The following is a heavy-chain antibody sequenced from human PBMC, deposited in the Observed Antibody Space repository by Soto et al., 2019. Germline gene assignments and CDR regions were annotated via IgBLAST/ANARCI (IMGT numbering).Heavy chain of an antibody. V-gene: IGHV3-9*01. CDR1: GFTFDDYA. D-gene: IGHD2-15*01. J-gene: IGHJ3*02. CDR2: ISWNSGSI. CDR3: VNDTDSRVIPTLRAFDI. Sequence: EVQLVESGGGLVQPGRSLRLSCAASGFTFDDYAMHWVRQAPGKGLEWVSGISWNSGSIGYADAVKGRFTISRDNAKNSLYLQMYSLRTEDTALYYCVNDTDSRVIPTLRAFDIWGHGTMVTVSS.